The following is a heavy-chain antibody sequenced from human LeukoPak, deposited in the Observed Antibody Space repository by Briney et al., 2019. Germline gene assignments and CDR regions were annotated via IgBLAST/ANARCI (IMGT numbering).Heavy chain of an antibody. Sequence: ASVKVSCKASGYTFTSYGISWVRQAPGQGLEWMGWISAYNGNTNYAQKLQGRVTMTTDISTSTAYMELRSLRSDDTAVYYCARDGYCSSTSCYTDYFDYWGQGTLVTVSS. CDR3: ARDGYCSSTSCYTDYFDY. J-gene: IGHJ4*02. CDR1: GYTFTSYG. V-gene: IGHV1-18*01. D-gene: IGHD2-2*02. CDR2: ISAYNGNT.